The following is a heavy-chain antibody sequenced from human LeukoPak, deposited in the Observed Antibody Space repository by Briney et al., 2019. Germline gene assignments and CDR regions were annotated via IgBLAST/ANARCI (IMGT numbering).Heavy chain of an antibody. CDR3: AREVGATPYYYYGMDV. J-gene: IGHJ6*02. CDR2: INPNSGGT. Sequence: ASVKVSCKASGYTFTGYYMHWVRQAPGQGLEWMGWINPNSGGTNYAQKFQGRVTMTRDTSINTAYMELSRLRSDDTAVYYCAREVGATPYYYYGMDVWGQGTTVTVSS. CDR1: GYTFTGYY. V-gene: IGHV1-2*02. D-gene: IGHD1-26*01.